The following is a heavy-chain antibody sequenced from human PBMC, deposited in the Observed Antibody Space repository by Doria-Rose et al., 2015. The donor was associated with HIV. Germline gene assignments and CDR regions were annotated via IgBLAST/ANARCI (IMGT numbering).Heavy chain of an antibody. CDR3: ARGLPELSYGAFDV. V-gene: IGHV4-34*01. CDR1: VSFSGYY. CDR2: INHSGST. Sequence: VSFSGYYLRWIRQSPVKGLEWIGEINHSGSTNYNPSLKRRVTMFVDTFKNQFSLKLFSVTAADTAIYYCARGLPELSYGAFDVWGRGTMVTVSS. J-gene: IGHJ3*01. D-gene: IGHD1-7*01.